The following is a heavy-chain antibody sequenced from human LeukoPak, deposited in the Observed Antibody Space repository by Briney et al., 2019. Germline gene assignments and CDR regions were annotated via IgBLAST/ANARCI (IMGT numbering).Heavy chain of an antibody. J-gene: IGHJ6*03. V-gene: IGHV3-30*04. D-gene: IGHD3-22*01. CDR1: GFTSSSYA. Sequence: TGGSLRLSCAASGFTSSSYAMHWVRQAAGKGLEWVAVISYDGSNKYYADSVKGRFTISRDNSKNTLYLQMNSLRAEDTAVYYCVRRSSVYYYYMDVWGKGTTFTVSS. CDR2: ISYDGSNK. CDR3: VRRSSVYYYYMDV.